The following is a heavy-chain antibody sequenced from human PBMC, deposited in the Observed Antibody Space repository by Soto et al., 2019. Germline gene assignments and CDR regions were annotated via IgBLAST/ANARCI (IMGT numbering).Heavy chain of an antibody. CDR1: GGSFSGYY. Sequence: SETLSLTCAVYGGSFSGYYWSWIRQPPGKGLEWIGEINHSGSTNYNPSLKSRVTISVDTSKNQFSLKLSSVTAADTAVYYCARGFNYDSSGWLNWFDPWGQGTLVTVSS. CDR2: INHSGST. V-gene: IGHV4-34*01. J-gene: IGHJ5*02. CDR3: ARGFNYDSSGWLNWFDP. D-gene: IGHD3-22*01.